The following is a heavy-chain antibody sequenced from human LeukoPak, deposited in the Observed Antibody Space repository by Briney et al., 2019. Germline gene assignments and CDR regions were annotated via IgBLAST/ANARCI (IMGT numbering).Heavy chain of an antibody. V-gene: IGHV1-2*02. J-gene: IGHJ6*03. D-gene: IGHD3-3*02. CDR3: ASGRTIFYYYMDV. CDR2: INPNSGGT. CDR1: GYTFTSYY. Sequence: ASVKVSCKASGYTFTSYYMHWVRQAPGQGLEWVGWINPNSGGTSYAQKFQGRVTMTRDTSISTVYMELSRLRFDDTAVYYCASGRTIFYYYMDVWGKGTTVTISS.